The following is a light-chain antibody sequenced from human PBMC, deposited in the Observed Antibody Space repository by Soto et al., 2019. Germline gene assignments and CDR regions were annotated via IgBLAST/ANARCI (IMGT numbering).Light chain of an antibody. CDR2: DVS. Sequence: IGMKQSAGTLSMSPGDGATLSCRASQSVPGSDVAWYQQKPGQAPRLLIYDVSSRATGTPERFSGSGSGTDFTLNIGRLEPEDFAVYYCQQYGTSPLTLGGGTKVAIK. CDR1: QSVPGSD. CDR3: QQYGTSPLT. V-gene: IGKV3-20*01. J-gene: IGKJ4*01.